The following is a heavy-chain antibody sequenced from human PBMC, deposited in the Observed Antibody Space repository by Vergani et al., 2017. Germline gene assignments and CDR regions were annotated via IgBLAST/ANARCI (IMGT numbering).Heavy chain of an antibody. CDR2: ISSSSSTI. V-gene: IGHV3-48*01. CDR1: GFTFSSYS. J-gene: IGHJ3*02. D-gene: IGHD3-22*01. CDR3: ATWYYYYDSSGPPFAFDI. Sequence: EVQLVESGGGLVQPGGSLRLSCAASGFTFSSYSMNWVRQAPGKGLEWVSYISSSSSTIYYADSVKGRFTISRDNAKNSLYLQMNSLRAEDTSVYYCATWYYYYDSSGPPFAFDIWGQGTMVTVSS.